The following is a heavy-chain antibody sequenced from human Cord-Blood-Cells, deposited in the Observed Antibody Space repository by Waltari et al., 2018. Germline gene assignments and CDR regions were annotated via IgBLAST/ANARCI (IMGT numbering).Heavy chain of an antibody. CDR3: ARETNIDSTPDY. V-gene: IGHV3-7*01. Sequence: EVQLVESGGGLVQPGGSMRLSCAASGFPFSSYWMSWFRQAPGKGREWVANIKQDGSEKYYVDSVKGRFTISRDNAKNSLYLQMNSLRAEDTAVYYCARETNIDSTPDYWGQGTLVTVSS. CDR1: GFPFSSYW. J-gene: IGHJ4*02. CDR2: IKQDGSEK. D-gene: IGHD2-2*01.